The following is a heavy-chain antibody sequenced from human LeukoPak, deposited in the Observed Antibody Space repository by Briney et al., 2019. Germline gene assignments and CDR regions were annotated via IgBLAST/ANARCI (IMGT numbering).Heavy chain of an antibody. V-gene: IGHV4-38-2*02. J-gene: IGHJ4*02. CDR1: GYSISSGYY. CDR2: IYHSGST. Sequence: PSETLSLTCAVSGYSISSGYYWGWIRQPPGKGLEWIGSIYHSGSTYYNPSLKSRVTISVDTSKNQFSLKLSSVTAADTAIYYCAREVPIHLWLGHFDYWGQGTLVTVSS. D-gene: IGHD5-18*01. CDR3: AREVPIHLWLGHFDY.